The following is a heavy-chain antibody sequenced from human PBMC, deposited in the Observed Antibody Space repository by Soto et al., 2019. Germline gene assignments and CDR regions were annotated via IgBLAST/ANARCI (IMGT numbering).Heavy chain of an antibody. CDR1: GYTLTELS. CDR3: ATPYSSSGIFDY. CDR2: FDPEDGET. J-gene: IGHJ4*02. Sequence: ASVKVCCKVSGYTLTELSMHWVRQAPGKGLEWMGGFDPEDGETIYAQKFQGRVTMTEDTSTDTAYMELSSLRSEDTAVYYCATPYSSSGIFDYWGQGTLVTVSS. V-gene: IGHV1-24*01. D-gene: IGHD6-6*01.